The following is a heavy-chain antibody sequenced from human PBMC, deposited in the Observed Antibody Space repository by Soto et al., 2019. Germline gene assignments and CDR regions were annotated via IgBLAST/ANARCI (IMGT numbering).Heavy chain of an antibody. CDR1: GFTFSSYG. CDR3: ARELRAVAGLDY. V-gene: IGHV3-33*01. Sequence: GGSLRLSCAASGFTFSSYGMHWVRQAPGKGLEWVAVIWYDGSNKYYADSVKGRFTISRDNSKNTLYLQMNSLRAEDTAVYYCARELRAVAGLDYWGQGTLVTVS. CDR2: IWYDGSNK. J-gene: IGHJ4*02. D-gene: IGHD6-19*01.